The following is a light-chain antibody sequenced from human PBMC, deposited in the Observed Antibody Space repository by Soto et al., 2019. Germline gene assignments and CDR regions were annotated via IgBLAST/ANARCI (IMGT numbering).Light chain of an antibody. CDR1: SSDAGAYDY. V-gene: IGLV2-11*01. J-gene: IGLJ1*01. Sequence: QSVLTQPRSMSGSPGQSVTISCTGTSSDAGAYDYVSWYQQHPGKVPKLMIYDVTKRPSGVPDRFSASKSGNTASLTISGLQTEDEADYYCCSYAARDRVVFGTGTKVTVL. CDR2: DVT. CDR3: CSYAARDRVV.